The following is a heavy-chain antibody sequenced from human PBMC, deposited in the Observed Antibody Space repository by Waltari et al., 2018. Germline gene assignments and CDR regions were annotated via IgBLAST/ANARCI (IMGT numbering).Heavy chain of an antibody. CDR3: ARSLYVRNWLDP. D-gene: IGHD3-10*02. CDR2: INHSGST. Sequence: QVQLQQWGAGLLKPSETLSLTCAVYGGSFSGYYWRWTRQPPGKGLEWIGEINHSGSTNYNPSLKSRVTISVDTSKNQFSLKLSSVTAADTAVYYCARSLYVRNWLDPWGQGTLVTVSS. V-gene: IGHV4-34*01. J-gene: IGHJ5*02. CDR1: GGSFSGYY.